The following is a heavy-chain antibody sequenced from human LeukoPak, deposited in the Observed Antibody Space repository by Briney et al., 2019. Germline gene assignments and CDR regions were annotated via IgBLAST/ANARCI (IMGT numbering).Heavy chain of an antibody. CDR1: GFTFSSYA. V-gene: IGHV3-23*01. Sequence: PGGSLRLSCAASGFTFSSYAMSWVRQAPGMGLEWVSAIGGSGGSTYYADSVKGRFTISRDNSKNTLYLQMNSLRAEDAAVYYCAKDHYYYDSSGYYSAMDYWGQGTLVTVSS. CDR3: AKDHYYYDSSGYYSAMDY. D-gene: IGHD3-22*01. J-gene: IGHJ4*02. CDR2: IGGSGGST.